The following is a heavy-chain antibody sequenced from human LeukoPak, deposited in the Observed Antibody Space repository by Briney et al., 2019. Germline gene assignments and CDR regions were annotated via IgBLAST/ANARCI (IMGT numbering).Heavy chain of an antibody. CDR2: INNVGSHI. CDR1: GFTFSTSA. D-gene: IGHD4-17*01. J-gene: IGHJ5*02. CDR3: ARGVSDTVTLNWFDP. Sequence: PGGSLRLSCTTSGFTFSTSAMNWVRQAPGKGLEWVSSINNVGSHIYYADSVRGRFIISRDNAKNSFFLQVSNLRAEDTAVYYCARGVSDTVTLNWFDPWGQGTLVTVSS. V-gene: IGHV3-21*01.